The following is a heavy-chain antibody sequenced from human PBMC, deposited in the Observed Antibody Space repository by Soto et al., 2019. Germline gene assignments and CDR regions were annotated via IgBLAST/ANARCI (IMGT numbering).Heavy chain of an antibody. V-gene: IGHV1-18*01. CDR1: GYTFTSYG. CDR2: ISAYNGNT. CDR3: ARDVDTAMGYTVGWFDP. D-gene: IGHD5-18*01. Sequence: ASVKVSCKASGYTFTSYGISWVRQAPGQGLEWMGWISAYNGNTNYAQKLQGRVTMTTDTSTSTAYMELRSLRSDDTAVYYCARDVDTAMGYTVGWFDPWGQGTLVTVSS. J-gene: IGHJ5*02.